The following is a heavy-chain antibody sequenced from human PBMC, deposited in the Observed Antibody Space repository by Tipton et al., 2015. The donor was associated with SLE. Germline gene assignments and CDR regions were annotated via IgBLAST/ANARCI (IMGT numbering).Heavy chain of an antibody. D-gene: IGHD2-2*01. Sequence: TLSLTCSVYGDSLSGQYWSWIRQPPGKGLEWIGEDFRGGSTNYSPSLESRVTITVDMSKNQFSLRLISVTAADTAVYYCARGCSSSTCEPFYFFGMDVWGQGTTVTVSS. CDR3: ARGCSSSTCEPFYFFGMDV. J-gene: IGHJ6*02. CDR1: GDSLSGQY. V-gene: IGHV4-34*01. CDR2: DFRGGST.